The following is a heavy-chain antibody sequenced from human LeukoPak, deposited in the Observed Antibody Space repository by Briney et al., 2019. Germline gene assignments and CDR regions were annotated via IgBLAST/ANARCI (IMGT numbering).Heavy chain of an antibody. Sequence: SETLSLTCTVSGGSVSSATYYWSWIRQPPGKGLEWIGYIYYSGSTKYNPSLKSRVTISMDTSKNQFSLKLSSVTAADTAVYYCTRDRGNYYDSSGAFDIWGQGTMVTVSS. CDR2: IYYSGST. D-gene: IGHD3-22*01. V-gene: IGHV4-61*01. CDR1: GGSVSSATYY. CDR3: TRDRGNYYDSSGAFDI. J-gene: IGHJ3*02.